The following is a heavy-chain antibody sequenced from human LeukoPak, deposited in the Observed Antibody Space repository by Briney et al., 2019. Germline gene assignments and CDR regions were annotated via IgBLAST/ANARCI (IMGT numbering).Heavy chain of an antibody. CDR1: GFTFSSYE. V-gene: IGHV3-48*03. CDR3: AELGITMIGGV. J-gene: IGHJ6*04. Sequence: GGSLRLSCAASGFTFSSYEMNWVRQAPGKGLEWVSTISSSGSTIYYADSVKGRFTISRDNAKNSLYLQMNSLRAEDTAVYYCAELGITMIGGVWGKGTTVTISS. D-gene: IGHD3-10*02. CDR2: ISSSGSTI.